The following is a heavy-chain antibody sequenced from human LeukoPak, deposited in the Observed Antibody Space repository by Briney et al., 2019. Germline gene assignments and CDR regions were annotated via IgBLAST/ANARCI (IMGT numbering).Heavy chain of an antibody. CDR1: GYTFTRYG. Sequence: ASVTVSCKASGYTFTRYGVSWVRQAPGQGLEWMGWISAYNGNTNYAQKLQGRVTITTDTSTSTAYMELRSLRSDDTAVYYCARDRAWELLMDYFDYWGQGTLVTVSS. CDR2: ISAYNGNT. CDR3: ARDRAWELLMDYFDY. V-gene: IGHV1-18*01. D-gene: IGHD1-26*01. J-gene: IGHJ4*02.